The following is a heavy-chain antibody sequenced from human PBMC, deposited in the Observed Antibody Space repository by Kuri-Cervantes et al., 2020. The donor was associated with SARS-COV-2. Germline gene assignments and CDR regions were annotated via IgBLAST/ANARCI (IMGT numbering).Heavy chain of an antibody. CDR3: ARDTGYCGGDCSAFDI. CDR1: GGSFSGYY. CDR2: INHSGST. Sequence: SETLSLTCAVYGGSFSGYYWSWIRQPPGKGLEWIGEINHSGSTNYNPSLKSRVTISVDTSKNQFSLKQSSVTAADTAVYYCARDTGYCGGDCSAFDIWGQGTMVTVSS. D-gene: IGHD2-21*02. J-gene: IGHJ3*02. V-gene: IGHV4-34*01.